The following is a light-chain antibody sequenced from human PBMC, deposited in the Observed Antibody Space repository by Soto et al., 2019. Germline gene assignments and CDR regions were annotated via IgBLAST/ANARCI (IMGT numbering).Light chain of an antibody. CDR1: QSVSSSY. J-gene: IGKJ3*01. Sequence: EIVLTQSPGTLSLSPGERATLSCRASQSVSSSYLAWYKQKPGQAPRLLIYGASSRATGIPDRFSGSGSGTDFTLTISRLDSEDFAVYYCQQYGSSLLFTFGPGTKVDIK. CDR2: GAS. V-gene: IGKV3-20*01. CDR3: QQYGSSLLFT.